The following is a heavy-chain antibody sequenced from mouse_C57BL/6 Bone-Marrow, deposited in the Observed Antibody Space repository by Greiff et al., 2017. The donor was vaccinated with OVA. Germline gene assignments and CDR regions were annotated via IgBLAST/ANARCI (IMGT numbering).Heavy chain of an antibody. D-gene: IGHD1-1*01. V-gene: IGHV5-9*01. J-gene: IGHJ3*01. CDR1: GFTFSSYT. CDR2: ISGGGGNT. Sequence: EVMLVESGGGLVKPGGSLKLSCAASGFTFSSYTMSWVRQTPEKRLEWVATISGGGGNTYYPDSVKGRFTISRDNAKNTLYLQMSSLRSEDTALYYCARPPYYGSSWFAYWGQGTLVTVSA. CDR3: ARPPYYGSSWFAY.